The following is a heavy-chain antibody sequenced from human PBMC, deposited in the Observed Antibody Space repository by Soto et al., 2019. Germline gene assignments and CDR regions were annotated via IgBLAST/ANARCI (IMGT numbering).Heavy chain of an antibody. CDR1: GYNFFDYG. J-gene: IGHJ1*01. Sequence: QIQLVQSGAEVKKPGASVKVSCKASGYNFFDYGVSWVRQAPGQGLEWMGWVSPKSGNTDYARKIQSRVTMTTDTSTRTAYMGLRGLRSDDTAVSYCAGGRTVSAVGPLQGWGQGTLVSDSS. V-gene: IGHV1-18*01. CDR2: VSPKSGNT. CDR3: AGGRTVSAVGPLQG. D-gene: IGHD1-1*01.